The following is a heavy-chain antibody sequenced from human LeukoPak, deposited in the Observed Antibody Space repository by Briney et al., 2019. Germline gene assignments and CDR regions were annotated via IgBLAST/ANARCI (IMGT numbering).Heavy chain of an antibody. Sequence: ASVKVSCKASGYTFTSYAMHWVRQAPGQRLEWMGWINAGNGNTKYSQKFQGRVTITRDTSAGTAYMELSSLRSEDTAVYYCARERDSSGYYESDYWGQGTLVTVSS. CDR2: INAGNGNT. V-gene: IGHV1-3*01. CDR3: ARERDSSGYYESDY. CDR1: GYTFTSYA. D-gene: IGHD3-22*01. J-gene: IGHJ4*02.